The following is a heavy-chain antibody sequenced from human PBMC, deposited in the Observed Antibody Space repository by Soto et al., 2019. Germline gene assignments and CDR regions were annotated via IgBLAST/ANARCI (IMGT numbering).Heavy chain of an antibody. CDR3: ARIGLRDYFDY. CDR1: GYTFTSYY. Sequence: QVQLVQSGAEVKKPGASVKVSCKASGYTFTSYYMHWVRQAPGQGLEWMGIINPSGDSTSYAQKFQGRVTMTRDTSTSTVYMELSSLRSEDTAVYYCARIGLRDYFDYWGQGTLVTVSS. D-gene: IGHD4-17*01. CDR2: INPSGDST. J-gene: IGHJ4*02. V-gene: IGHV1-46*01.